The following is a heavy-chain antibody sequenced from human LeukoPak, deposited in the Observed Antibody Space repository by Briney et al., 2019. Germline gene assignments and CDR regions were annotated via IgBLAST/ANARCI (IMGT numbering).Heavy chain of an antibody. V-gene: IGHV6-1*01. Sequence: QTLSLTCAISGDSVSSNTVAWNWFRQSPSRGLEWLGRTYYRSKWFDEYAVSLKSRITISPDTSKNQFSLQLNSATPDDTAVYYCVREQRLGHLDYWGQGTLITVSS. J-gene: IGHJ4*02. CDR1: GDSVSSNTVA. D-gene: IGHD3-22*01. CDR2: TYYRSKWFD. CDR3: VREQRLGHLDY.